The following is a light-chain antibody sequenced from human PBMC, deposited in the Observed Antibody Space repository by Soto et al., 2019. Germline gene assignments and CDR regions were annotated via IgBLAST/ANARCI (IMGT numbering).Light chain of an antibody. Sequence: ENVLTQSPGTLSLSPGERATLSCRASQSVTINYLAWYQQKPGQAPRLLIYGVSTRATGIPDRFSGSGSGTDFTLTISRLEPEDFAVYYCQQYGSSPFIFGPGTKVAIK. CDR2: GVS. CDR1: QSVTINY. CDR3: QQYGSSPFI. V-gene: IGKV3-20*01. J-gene: IGKJ3*01.